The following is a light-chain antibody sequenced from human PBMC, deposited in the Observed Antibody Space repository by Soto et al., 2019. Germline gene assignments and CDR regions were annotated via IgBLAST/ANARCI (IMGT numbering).Light chain of an antibody. V-gene: IGKV3-11*01. CDR1: QSISSY. CDR3: KQLTDRPPPCT. Sequence: EVVLTHSPDTLSLPPGERATLSCRASQSISSYLAWYQQKPGHAPRLLIYDASSRATGIPARFSGSGSGTESGLSIVGLEPEDFAVYYCKQLTDRPPPCTVGHGTQFDIK. CDR2: DAS. J-gene: IGKJ1*01.